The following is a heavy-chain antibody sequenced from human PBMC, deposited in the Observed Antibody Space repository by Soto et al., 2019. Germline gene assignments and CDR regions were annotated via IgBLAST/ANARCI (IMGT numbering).Heavy chain of an antibody. D-gene: IGHD6-19*01. CDR2: INSDGSNT. J-gene: IGHJ4*02. CDR3: ARLGYSSGWDY. V-gene: IGHV3-74*01. Sequence: EVQLVESGGGLVQPGGSLRLSCAASGFTFSSYLMHWARQAPGKGLLWVSRINSDGSNTIYADTVKGRFTITRDNAKNTIYLQMNSLRADDAAVYYCARLGYSSGWDYWGQGTLVTVSS. CDR1: GFTFSSYL.